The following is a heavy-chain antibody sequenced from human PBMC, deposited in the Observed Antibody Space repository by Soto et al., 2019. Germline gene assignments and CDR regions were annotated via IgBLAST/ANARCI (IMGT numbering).Heavy chain of an antibody. CDR2: ISYDGSNK. V-gene: IGHV3-30-3*01. CDR1: GFTFSSYA. J-gene: IGHJ4*02. CDR3: ARDRIYSSSWCDY. Sequence: QVQLVESGGGVVQPGRSLRLSCAASGFTFSSYAMHWVRQAPGKGLEWVAVISYDGSNKYYADSVKGRFTISRDNSKNTLYLQMNSLRAEDTAVYYCARDRIYSSSWCDYWGQGTLVTVSS. D-gene: IGHD6-13*01.